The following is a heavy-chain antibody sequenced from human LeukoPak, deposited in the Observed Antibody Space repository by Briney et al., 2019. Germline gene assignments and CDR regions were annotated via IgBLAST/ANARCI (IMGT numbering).Heavy chain of an antibody. J-gene: IGHJ3*02. V-gene: IGHV4-31*03. CDR3: ARVAAYCGGDCSNDAFDI. CDR1: GGSISSGGYY. Sequence: RPSQTLSLTCTVSGGSISSGGYYWSWIRQHPGKGLEWIGYMYSSESSYYNPSLKRRVTISVDTSKNQFSLNLSSVTAADTAVYYCARVAAYCGGDCSNDAFDIWGQGTMVTVSS. D-gene: IGHD2-21*02. CDR2: MYSSESS.